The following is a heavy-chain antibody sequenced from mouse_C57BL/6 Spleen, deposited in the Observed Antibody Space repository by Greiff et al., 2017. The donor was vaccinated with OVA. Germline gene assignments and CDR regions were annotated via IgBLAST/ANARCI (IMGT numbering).Heavy chain of an antibody. CDR1: GYTFTSYW. CDR2: IYPGSGST. CDR3: AREEGSLWAY. D-gene: IGHD3-3*01. J-gene: IGHJ3*01. Sequence: VKLMESGAELVKPGASVKMSCKASGYTFTSYWITWVKQRPGQGLEWIGDIYPGSGSTNYNEKFKSKATLTVDTSSSTAYMQLSSLTSEDSAVYYCAREEGSLWAYWGQGTLVTVSA. V-gene: IGHV1-55*01.